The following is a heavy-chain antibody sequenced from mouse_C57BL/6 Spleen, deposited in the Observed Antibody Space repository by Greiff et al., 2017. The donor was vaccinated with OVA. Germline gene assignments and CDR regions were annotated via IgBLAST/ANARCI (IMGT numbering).Heavy chain of an antibody. CDR2: ISDGGSYT. J-gene: IGHJ1*03. V-gene: IGHV5-4*03. CDR1: GFTFSSYA. Sequence: EVKLVESGGGLVKPGGSLKLSCAASGFTFSSYAMSWVRQTPEKRLEWVATISDGGSYTYYPDNVKGRFTISRDNAKNNLYLQMSHLKSEDTAMYYCARVSSWYFDVWGTGTTVTVSS. CDR3: ARVSSWYFDV.